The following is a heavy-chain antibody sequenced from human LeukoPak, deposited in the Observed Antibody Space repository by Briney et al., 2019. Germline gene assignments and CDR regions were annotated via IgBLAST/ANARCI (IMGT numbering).Heavy chain of an antibody. V-gene: IGHV4-34*01. J-gene: IGHJ3*02. CDR3: ARLGGYFDWLSRWEADAFDI. Sequence: PSETLSLTCTVYGGSFSGYYWSWIRQPPGKGLEWIGEINHSGSTNYNPSLKSRVTISVDTSKNQFSLKLSSVTAADTAVYYCARLGGYFDWLSRWEADAFDIWGQGTMVTVSS. CDR2: INHSGST. D-gene: IGHD3-9*01. CDR1: GGSFSGYY.